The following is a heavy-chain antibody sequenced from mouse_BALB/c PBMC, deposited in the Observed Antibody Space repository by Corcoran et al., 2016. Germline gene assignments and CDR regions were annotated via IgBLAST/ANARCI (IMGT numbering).Heavy chain of an antibody. CDR1: GYTFTDYN. V-gene: IGHV1-18*01. D-gene: IGHD1-2*01. Sequence: EVLLQPSGPELVRPGASVKIPCKASGYTFTDYNMAWVKQSPGKSLEWIGDINPNNGGTIYNQKFKGRATSTVDKSSSTAYMELRSLTSEDTAVYYCARRTTAAGFSYWGQGTLVTVSA. CDR2: INPNNGGT. CDR3: ARRTTAAGFSY. J-gene: IGHJ3*01.